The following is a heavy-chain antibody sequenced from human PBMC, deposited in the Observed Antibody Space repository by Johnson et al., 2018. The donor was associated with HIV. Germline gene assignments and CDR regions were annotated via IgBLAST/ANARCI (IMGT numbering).Heavy chain of an antibody. D-gene: IGHD1-26*01. CDR2: IRYDGSNK. V-gene: IGHV3-30*02. Sequence: VQLVESGGGVVRPGRSLRLSCAASGFTFSSYGMAWVRQAPGKGLEWVAFIRYDGSNKYYADSVKGRFTISRDNSKNSLYLQMNSLRAEDTAVYYCAKDRDLGTTMEAFDIWGHGTMVTVSS. CDR1: GFTFSSYG. J-gene: IGHJ3*02. CDR3: AKDRDLGTTMEAFDI.